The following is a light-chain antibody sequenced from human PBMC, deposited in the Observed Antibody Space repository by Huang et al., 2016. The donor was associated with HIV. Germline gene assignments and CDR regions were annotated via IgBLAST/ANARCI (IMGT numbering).Light chain of an antibody. CDR2: EAS. CDR3: QHYNSFPWT. J-gene: IGKJ1*01. CDR1: QSVGTW. Sequence: DIQMTQSSATLSASVGDRVTITCRASQSVGTWLAWYQQKPGKAPTLLIYEASTLESGVPSRFSGGGSGTEFTLTINSLQPDDFATYYCQHYNSFPWTFGQGTKVEV. V-gene: IGKV1-5*03.